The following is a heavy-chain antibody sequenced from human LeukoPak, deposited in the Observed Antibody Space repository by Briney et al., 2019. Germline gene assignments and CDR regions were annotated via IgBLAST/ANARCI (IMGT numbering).Heavy chain of an antibody. CDR2: INHSGST. CDR3: ARGPYYDSSGYPIPIDY. V-gene: IGHV4-34*01. J-gene: IGHJ4*02. D-gene: IGHD3-22*01. Sequence: SETLSLTCAVYGGSFSGYYWSWIRQPPGKGLGWIGEINHSGSTNYNPSLKSRVTISVDTSKNQFSLKLSSVTAADTAVYYCARGPYYDSSGYPIPIDYWGQGTLVTVSS. CDR1: GGSFSGYY.